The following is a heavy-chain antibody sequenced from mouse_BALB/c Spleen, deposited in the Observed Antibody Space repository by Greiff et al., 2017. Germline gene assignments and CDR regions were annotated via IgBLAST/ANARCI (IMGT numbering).Heavy chain of an antibody. Sequence: EVQLQQSGAELVKPGASVKLSCTASGFNIKDTYMHWVKQRPEQGLEWIGRIDPANGNTKYDPKFQGKATITADTSSNTAYLQLSSLTSEDTAVYYCARWSTVVATPFAYWGQGTLVTVSA. V-gene: IGHV14-3*02. CDR1: GFNIKDTY. CDR3: ARWSTVVATPFAY. CDR2: IDPANGNT. J-gene: IGHJ3*01. D-gene: IGHD1-1*01.